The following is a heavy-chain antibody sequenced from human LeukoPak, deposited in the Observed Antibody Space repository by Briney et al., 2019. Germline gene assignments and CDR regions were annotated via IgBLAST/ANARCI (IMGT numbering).Heavy chain of an antibody. CDR2: ISAYNGNT. D-gene: IGHD1-26*01. CDR3: ARARYLTGSRDDAFDI. V-gene: IGHV1-18*04. J-gene: IGHJ3*02. CDR1: GYTFTSYY. Sequence: ASVKVSCKASGYTFTSYYMHWVRQAPGQGVEWMAWISAYNGNTDYAQKLQGRVTMTTDTSTSTAYMELRSLTSDDSAVYYCARARYLTGSRDDAFDIWGQGTVVTVSS.